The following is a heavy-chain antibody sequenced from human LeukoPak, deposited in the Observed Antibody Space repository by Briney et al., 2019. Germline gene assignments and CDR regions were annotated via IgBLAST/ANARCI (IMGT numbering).Heavy chain of an antibody. J-gene: IGHJ5*02. CDR1: GFTFSDNY. Sequence: GGSLRLSCAASGFTFSDNYMSWIRQAPGKGLEWVSYISSSGSTIYYADSVKGRFTISRDNAKNSLYLQMNSLRAEDTAVYYCARAPTARYNWFDPWGQGTLVTVSS. V-gene: IGHV3-11*01. CDR3: ARAPTARYNWFDP. D-gene: IGHD5-24*01. CDR2: ISSSGSTI.